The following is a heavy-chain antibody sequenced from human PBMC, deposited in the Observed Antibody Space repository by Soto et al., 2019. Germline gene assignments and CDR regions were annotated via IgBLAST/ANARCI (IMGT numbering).Heavy chain of an antibody. J-gene: IGHJ6*02. CDR3: ARGSYYGSGSPSYYYYYGMDV. CDR2: IIPIFGTA. V-gene: IGHV1-69*13. Sequence: VKVSCKASGGTFSSYAISWVRQAPGQGLEWMGGIIPIFGTANYAQKFQGRVTITADESTSTAYMELSSLRSEDTAVYYCARGSYYGSGSPSYYYYYGMDVWGQGTTVTVSS. CDR1: GGTFSSYA. D-gene: IGHD3-10*01.